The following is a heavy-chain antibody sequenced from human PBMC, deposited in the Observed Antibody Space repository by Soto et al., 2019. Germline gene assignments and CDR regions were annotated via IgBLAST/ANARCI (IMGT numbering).Heavy chain of an antibody. CDR3: ARVRGYCSSTSCLNFDY. J-gene: IGHJ4*02. D-gene: IGHD2-2*01. CDR1: GGSIISYY. Sequence: SETLSLTCSVSGGSIISYYWRWIRQSPGKGLEWIGFIYYSGNTNYNPSLKSRVTMSVDTSKDQFSLKLSSVTAADTAVYYCARVRGYCSSTSCLNFDYWGQGTLVTVSS. CDR2: IYYSGNT. V-gene: IGHV4-59*01.